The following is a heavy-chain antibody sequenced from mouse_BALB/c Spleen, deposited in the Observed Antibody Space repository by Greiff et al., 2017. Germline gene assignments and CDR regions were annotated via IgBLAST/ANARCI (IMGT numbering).Heavy chain of an antibody. Sequence: EVQLQESGPGLVKPSQSLSLTCSVTGYSITSGYYWNWIRQFPGNKLEWMGYISYDGSNNYNPSLKNRISITRDTSKNQFFLKLNSVTTEDTATYYCARGYYYGSSVMDYWGQGTSVTVSS. CDR2: ISYDGSN. V-gene: IGHV3-6*02. D-gene: IGHD1-1*01. J-gene: IGHJ4*01. CDR1: GYSITSGYY. CDR3: ARGYYYGSSVMDY.